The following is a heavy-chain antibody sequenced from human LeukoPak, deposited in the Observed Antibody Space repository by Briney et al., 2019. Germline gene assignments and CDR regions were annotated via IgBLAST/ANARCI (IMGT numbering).Heavy chain of an antibody. CDR1: GYTFTVYY. V-gene: IGHV1-2*02. Sequence: GASVTVSCKASGYTFTVYYMHWVRQAPGQGLEWMGWINPNSGGTNYAQKFQGRVTMTRDTSISTAYMELSRLRSDDTAVYYCASQEPTDGSGYDVGYWGQGTLATVSS. D-gene: IGHD5-12*01. CDR3: ASQEPTDGSGYDVGY. CDR2: INPNSGGT. J-gene: IGHJ4*02.